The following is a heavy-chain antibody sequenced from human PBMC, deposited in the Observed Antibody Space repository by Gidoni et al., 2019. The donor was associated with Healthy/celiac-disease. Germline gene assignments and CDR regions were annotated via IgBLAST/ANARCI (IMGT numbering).Heavy chain of an antibody. J-gene: IGHJ4*02. CDR2: ISYDGSNK. D-gene: IGHD2-2*01. Sequence: QVQLVESGGGVVQPGRSLRLSCAASGFTFSSYAMHWVRQAPGKGLDWVAVISYDGSNKYYADSVKGRFTISRDNSKNTLYLQMNSLRAEDTAVYYCARAPPGGVVVPAAEYFDYWGQGTLVTVSS. CDR1: GFTFSSYA. CDR3: ARAPPGGVVVPAAEYFDY. V-gene: IGHV3-30-3*01.